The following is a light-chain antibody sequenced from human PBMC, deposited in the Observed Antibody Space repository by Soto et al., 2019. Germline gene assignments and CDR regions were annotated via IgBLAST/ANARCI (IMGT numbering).Light chain of an antibody. J-gene: IGKJ4*01. CDR3: QHYGGAPLT. CDR1: QSVSSGY. Sequence: EIVLTQSPGTLSLSPGDRATLSCWASQSVSSGYLAWYQQKPGQAPRLLIYGASSRAADIPDRFSGGGSGTDFTLTISRLEPEDFAVYYCQHYGGAPLTFGGGTKVDIK. V-gene: IGKV3-20*01. CDR2: GAS.